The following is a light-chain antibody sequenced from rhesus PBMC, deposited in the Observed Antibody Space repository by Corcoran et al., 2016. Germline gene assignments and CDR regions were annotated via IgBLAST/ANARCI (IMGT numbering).Light chain of an antibody. CDR3: SAYAGSNTYHDV. Sequence: QAALTQPSSVSGSPGKSVTIPCTGTSSDIGGYNYVSWYQQHPDTAPQLMIYEVSKRPSGVSDRFSGSKSGNTASLSISGLQAEDEADYFCSAYAGSNTYHDVFGSGAKLTVL. CDR1: SSDIGGYNY. J-gene: IGLJ6*01. CDR2: EVS. V-gene: IGLV2-32*02.